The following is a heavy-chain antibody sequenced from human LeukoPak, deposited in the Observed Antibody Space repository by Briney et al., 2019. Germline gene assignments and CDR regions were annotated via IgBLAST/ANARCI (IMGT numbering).Heavy chain of an antibody. J-gene: IGHJ4*02. V-gene: IGHV4-31*03. CDR2: IYYSGST. CDR3: ARVRYYGSGSYLPARN. CDR1: GGSISSGGYY. Sequence: SQTLSPTCTVSGGSISSGGYYWSWIRLHPGKGLEWIGYIYYSGSTYYNPSLKSRVTISVDTSKNQFSLKLSSVTAADTAVYYCARVRYYGSGSYLPARNWGEGTLVTVSS. D-gene: IGHD3-10*01.